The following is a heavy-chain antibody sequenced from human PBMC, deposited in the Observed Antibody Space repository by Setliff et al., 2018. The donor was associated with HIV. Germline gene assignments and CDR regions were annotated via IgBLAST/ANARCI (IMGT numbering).Heavy chain of an antibody. D-gene: IGHD3-3*01. V-gene: IGHV4-39*02. CDR3: ARASFWSGYYTGDNYYYMDV. CDR2: VDYTGST. CDR1: GGSISTSNYY. J-gene: IGHJ6*03. Sequence: SETLSLTCTVSGGSISTSNYYWGWVRQPPGKGLEWVGNVDYTGSTYYHPSLKSRVTISVDTSKNHFCLTVISVTAADTAVYYCARASFWSGYYTGDNYYYMDVWGKGTTVTVSS.